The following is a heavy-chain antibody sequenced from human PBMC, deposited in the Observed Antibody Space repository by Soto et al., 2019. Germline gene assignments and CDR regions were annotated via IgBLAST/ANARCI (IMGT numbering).Heavy chain of an antibody. J-gene: IGHJ4*02. Sequence: QVQLVQSGAEVKKPGSSVKVSCKASGGTFSSLAISWVRQAPGQGLEWMGGLVPVFGTANYAQKFQDRVTTTADKSTSASYMEVSSMRSEATASYYCARSPGVFDYWGQGTLVTVSS. CDR3: ARSPGVFDY. CDR1: GGTFSSLA. D-gene: IGHD3-10*01. CDR2: LVPVFGTA. V-gene: IGHV1-69*06.